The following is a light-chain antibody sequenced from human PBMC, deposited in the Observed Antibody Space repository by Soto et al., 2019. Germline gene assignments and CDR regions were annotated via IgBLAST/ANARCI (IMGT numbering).Light chain of an antibody. J-gene: IGKJ3*01. Sequence: DIKMTQSPSSLSASEGDRVTITCQASQDITNYLNWYQQEPGKAPRLLIYDASKLETGFPSWFSGSGSGTDFTFTISRLHPEAYEISHSQQYENLPFTFGPGTTVDIK. CDR2: DAS. CDR3: QQYENLPFT. CDR1: QDITNY. V-gene: IGKV1-33*01.